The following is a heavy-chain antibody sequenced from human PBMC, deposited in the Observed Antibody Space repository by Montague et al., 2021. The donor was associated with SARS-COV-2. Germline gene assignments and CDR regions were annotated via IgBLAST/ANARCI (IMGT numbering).Heavy chain of an antibody. Sequence: SETLSLTCTVSGGSISSSSYYWGWIRQPPGKGLEWIGSIYYSGSTYYNPSLKSRVTISVGTSKNQFSLKLSSVTAADTAVYYCARSTYCSGGSCERALLNYWGQGTLVTVSS. D-gene: IGHD2-15*01. CDR3: ARSTYCSGGSCERALLNY. V-gene: IGHV4-39*01. J-gene: IGHJ4*02. CDR2: IYYSGST. CDR1: GGSISSSSYY.